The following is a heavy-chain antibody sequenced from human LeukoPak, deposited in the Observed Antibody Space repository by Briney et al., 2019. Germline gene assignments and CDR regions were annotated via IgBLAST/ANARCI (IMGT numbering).Heavy chain of an antibody. D-gene: IGHD1-26*01. CDR2: ITWDGATT. CDR3: GKDLAGSYLLDY. Sequence: PGGSLRLSCVASGFAFNEYTMHWVRQAPGKGLEWVSPITWDGATTYYADSMKGRFTISRDNSKNSLYLQMNSLRTEDTALYYCGKDLAGSYLLDYWGQGTPVTVSS. CDR1: GFAFNEYT. V-gene: IGHV3-43*01. J-gene: IGHJ4*02.